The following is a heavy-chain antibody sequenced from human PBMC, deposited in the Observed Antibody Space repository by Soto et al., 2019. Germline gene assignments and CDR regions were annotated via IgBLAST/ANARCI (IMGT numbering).Heavy chain of an antibody. Sequence: ASVKVSCKASGYTLTSYDINWVRQATGQGLEWMGWMNPNSGNTGYAQKFQGRVTMTRNTSISTAYMELSSLRSEDTAVYYCAREHSSSWRFDYWGQGTLVTLSS. CDR3: AREHSSSWRFDY. V-gene: IGHV1-8*01. D-gene: IGHD6-13*01. CDR1: GYTLTSYD. J-gene: IGHJ4*02. CDR2: MNPNSGNT.